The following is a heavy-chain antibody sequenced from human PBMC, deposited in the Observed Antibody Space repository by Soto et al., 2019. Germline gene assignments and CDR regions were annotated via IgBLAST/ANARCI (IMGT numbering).Heavy chain of an antibody. CDR2: IDPTDSYT. CDR3: ARLNLAQDSSGHNIFDY. V-gene: IGHV5-10-1*01. D-gene: IGHD3-22*01. J-gene: IGHJ4*02. Sequence: PGDSLKISCQASGYSFTTYCISWVRQMPGKGLECMGRIDPTDSYTDYGPSFEGHVTMSVDRSINTAYLEWSSLKASDSAMYYCARLNLAQDSSGHNIFDYWGLGTLVTVSS. CDR1: GYSFTTYC.